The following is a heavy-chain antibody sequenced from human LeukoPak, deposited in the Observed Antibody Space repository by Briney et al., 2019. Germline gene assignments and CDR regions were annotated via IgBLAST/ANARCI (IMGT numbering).Heavy chain of an antibody. J-gene: IGHJ4*02. Sequence: SETLSLTCAVYGGSFSGYYWSWIRQPPGKGLEWIGEINHSGSTNYNPSLKSRVTISVDTSKNQFSLKLSSVTAADTAVYYCARGYYYGSGSYGYWGQGTLVTVSS. V-gene: IGHV4-34*01. CDR3: ARGYYYGSGSYGY. D-gene: IGHD3-10*01. CDR1: GGSFSGYY. CDR2: INHSGST.